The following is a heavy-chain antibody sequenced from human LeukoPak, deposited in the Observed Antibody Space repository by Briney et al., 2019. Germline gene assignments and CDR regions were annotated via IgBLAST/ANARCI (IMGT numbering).Heavy chain of an antibody. V-gene: IGHV4-39*01. CDR1: GGSISNSDYY. D-gene: IGHD6-19*01. J-gene: IGHJ5*02. Sequence: PETLSLTCTVSGGSISNSDYYWGWIRQPPGKGLEWIGSIYYSGSTYYNPSLRSRVTLSIDTSKNQFSLKLTSVTAAETAVYYCARSPQWLAPPVAWFDPWGQGTLVPVPS. CDR3: ARSPQWLAPPVAWFDP. CDR2: IYYSGST.